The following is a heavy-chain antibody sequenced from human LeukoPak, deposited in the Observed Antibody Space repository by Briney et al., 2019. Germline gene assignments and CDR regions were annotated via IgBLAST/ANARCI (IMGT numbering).Heavy chain of an antibody. Sequence: SVKVSCKASGGTFSSYAISWVRQAPGQGLEWMGGIIPIFGTANYAQKFQGRVTITADESTSTDYMELSSLRSEDTAVYYCARQGASRGCSGGSCYSVDYWGQGTLVTVSS. J-gene: IGHJ4*02. D-gene: IGHD2-15*01. CDR3: ARQGASRGCSGGSCYSVDY. CDR2: IIPIFGTA. CDR1: GGTFSSYA. V-gene: IGHV1-69*13.